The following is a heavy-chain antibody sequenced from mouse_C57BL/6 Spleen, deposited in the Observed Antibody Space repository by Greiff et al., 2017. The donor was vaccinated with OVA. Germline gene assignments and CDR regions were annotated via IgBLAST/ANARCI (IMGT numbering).Heavy chain of an antibody. CDR1: GFSFNTYA. V-gene: IGHV10-1*01. D-gene: IGHD1-1*01. J-gene: IGHJ2*01. Sequence: EVQLVESGGGLVQPKGSLKLSCAASGFSFNTYAMNWVRQAPGKGLEWVARIRSKSNNYATYYADSVKDRFTISRDDSESMLYLQMNNLKTEDTAMYYCVRQYYYGSSHFDYWGQGTTLTVSS. CDR3: VRQYYYGSSHFDY. CDR2: IRSKSNNYAT.